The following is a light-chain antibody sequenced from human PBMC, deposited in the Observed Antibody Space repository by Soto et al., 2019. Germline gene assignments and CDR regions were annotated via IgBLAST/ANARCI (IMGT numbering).Light chain of an antibody. CDR3: ETWESNTQV. CDR1: SGHSSYI. J-gene: IGLJ2*01. CDR2: LEGSGSY. Sequence: QPVLTQSSSASASLGSSVKLTCTLSSGHSSYIIAWHQQQPGKAPRYLMKLEGSGSYNKGSGVPDRFSGSSSGADRYLTISNLQFEDEADYYCETWESNTQVFGGGTKVTVL. V-gene: IGLV4-60*02.